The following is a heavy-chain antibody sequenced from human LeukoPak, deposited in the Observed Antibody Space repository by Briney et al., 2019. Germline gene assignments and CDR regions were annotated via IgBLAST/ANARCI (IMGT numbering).Heavy chain of an antibody. Sequence: SQTLSLTCTVSGGSISSSSYYWSWIRQPPGKGLEWIGEINHSGSTNYNPSLKSRVTISVDTSKNQFSLKLSSVTAADTAVYYCARGTVRGVKLTYYFDYWGQGTLVTVSS. J-gene: IGHJ4*02. CDR1: GGSISSSSYY. D-gene: IGHD3-10*01. CDR2: INHSGST. CDR3: ARGTVRGVKLTYYFDY. V-gene: IGHV4-39*07.